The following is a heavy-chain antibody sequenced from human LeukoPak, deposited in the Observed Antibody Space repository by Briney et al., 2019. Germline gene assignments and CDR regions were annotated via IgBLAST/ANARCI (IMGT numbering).Heavy chain of an antibody. V-gene: IGHV1-46*01. CDR2: INPSGGST. J-gene: IGHJ3*02. CDR3: ARNVVPAAPLDAFDI. Sequence: ASVKVSCKASGYTFTSYYMHWVRQAPGQGLEWMGIINPSGGSTSYAQKFQGRVTMTRDTSTSTVYMELSSLRSEDTAAYYCARNVVPAAPLDAFDIWGQGTMVTVSS. D-gene: IGHD2-2*01. CDR1: GYTFTSYY.